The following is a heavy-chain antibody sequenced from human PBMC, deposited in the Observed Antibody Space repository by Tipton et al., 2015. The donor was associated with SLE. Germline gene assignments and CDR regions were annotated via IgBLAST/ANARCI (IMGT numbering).Heavy chain of an antibody. J-gene: IGHJ3*02. CDR3: ARGRPVVVVAAVALVI. CDR1: GGSISSGGYY. CDR2: IYYSGST. Sequence: GLVKPSQTLSLTCTVSGGSISSGGYYWSWIRQHPGKGLEWIGYIYYSGSTYYNPSLKSRVTIPVDTSKNQFSLKLSSVTAADTAVYYCARGRPVVVVAAVALVIGGKGTMVAASS. D-gene: IGHD2-15*01. V-gene: IGHV4-31*03.